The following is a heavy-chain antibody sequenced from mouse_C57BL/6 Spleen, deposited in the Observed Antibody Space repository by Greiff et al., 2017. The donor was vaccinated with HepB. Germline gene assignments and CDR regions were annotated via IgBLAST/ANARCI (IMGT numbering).Heavy chain of an antibody. D-gene: IGHD1-1*01. V-gene: IGHV1-53*01. CDR3: ARSDYYYGSSYYAMDY. J-gene: IGHJ4*01. Sequence: VQLQQPGTELVKPGASVKLSCKASGYTFTSYWMHWVKQRPGQGLEWIGNINPSNGGTNYNEKFKSKATLTVDKSSSTAYMQLSSLTSEDSAVYYCARSDYYYGSSYYAMDYWGQGTSVTVSS. CDR2: INPSNGGT. CDR1: GYTFTSYW.